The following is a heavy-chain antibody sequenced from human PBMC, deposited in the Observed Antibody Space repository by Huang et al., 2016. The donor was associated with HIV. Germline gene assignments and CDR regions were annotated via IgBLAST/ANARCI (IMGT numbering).Heavy chain of an antibody. CDR3: ARVPLLTIYTIDYYFDF. V-gene: IGHV1-3*01. CDR2: IHAGNGNT. J-gene: IGHJ4*02. Sequence: QVQLVQSGAEVKRPGASVKVSCKASGYTFASYAMHWVRQAPGQRLEWMGGIHAGNGNTKYSQKFQGRVTITRDTSANTAYMELTSLRSEDTAVYYCARVPLLTIYTIDYYFDFWGQGTLVTVSS. D-gene: IGHD2-8*01. CDR1: GYTFASYA.